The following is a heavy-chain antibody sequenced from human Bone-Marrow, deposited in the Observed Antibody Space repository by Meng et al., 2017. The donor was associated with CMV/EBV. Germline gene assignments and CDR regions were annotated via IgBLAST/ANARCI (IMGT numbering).Heavy chain of an antibody. CDR1: GGSFSGYY. J-gene: IGHJ4*02. CDR2: INHSGST. D-gene: IGHD4-17*01. Sequence: VDGGSFSGYYWSWIRQPPGKGLEWIGEINHSGSTNYIPSLKSRVTISVDTSENQFSLNLNSVTAADTAVYYCARGPRGDYIRYFDNWGQGTLVTVSS. V-gene: IGHV4-34*01. CDR3: ARGPRGDYIRYFDN.